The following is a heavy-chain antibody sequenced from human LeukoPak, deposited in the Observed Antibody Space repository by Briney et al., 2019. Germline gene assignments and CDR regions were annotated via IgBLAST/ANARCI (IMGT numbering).Heavy chain of an antibody. V-gene: IGHV4-4*07. D-gene: IGHD3-10*01. J-gene: IGHJ5*02. CDR2: IYASGST. Sequence: RTSETLSLTCTVSGGSINSNYWSWIRQPAGKGPEWIGRIYASGSTNYNPSLASRVTMSVDTSKNQFSLNLISVTAADTAVYYCARAVGFYASGNYYNPNWFDPWGQGTLVTVSS. CDR3: ARAVGFYASGNYYNPNWFDP. CDR1: GGSINSNY.